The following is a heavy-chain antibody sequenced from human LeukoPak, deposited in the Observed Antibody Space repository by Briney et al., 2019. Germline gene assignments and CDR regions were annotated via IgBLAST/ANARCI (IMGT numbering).Heavy chain of an antibody. CDR3: ARHYDSTAYSLDY. Sequence: PGGSLRLSCAASGVTFDDYAMHWVRQAPGKGLEWVANIKQDGSQKFYLDSVKGRFTISRDNAKESLFLQMNSLRAEDTAVYYCARHYDSTAYSLDYWGQGTLVTVSS. D-gene: IGHD3-22*01. CDR1: GVTFDDYA. V-gene: IGHV3-7*01. CDR2: IKQDGSQK. J-gene: IGHJ4*02.